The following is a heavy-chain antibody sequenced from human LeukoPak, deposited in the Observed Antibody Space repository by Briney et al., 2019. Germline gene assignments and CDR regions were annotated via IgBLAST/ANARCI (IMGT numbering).Heavy chain of an antibody. Sequence: PGGSLRLSCAASGFTFSSYGMNWVRQAPGKGLEWVSFVSIGGSFIYYADSVKGRFTISRDNAKNSLYLQMNSLTAEDTAEYYCARNKINTVTTGWYFDLWGRGTLVSVSS. CDR2: VSIGGSFI. J-gene: IGHJ2*01. CDR1: GFTFSSYG. CDR3: ARNKINTVTTGWYFDL. D-gene: IGHD4-17*01. V-gene: IGHV3-21*01.